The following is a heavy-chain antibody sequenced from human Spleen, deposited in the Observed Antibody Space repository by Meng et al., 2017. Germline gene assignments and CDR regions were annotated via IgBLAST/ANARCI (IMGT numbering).Heavy chain of an antibody. CDR2: IYTSGDT. CDR1: GGSITSGSYY. D-gene: IGHD3-16*01. Sequence: SETLSLTCSVSGGSITSGSYYWTWIRQPAGRGLEWIGRIYTSGDTNYNPSLKSRVTMSLDTTKNQFSLNLNSVTATDTAIYYCARGRIGALFDYWGQGMMVTVSS. CDR3: ARGRIGALFDY. V-gene: IGHV4-61*02. J-gene: IGHJ4*02.